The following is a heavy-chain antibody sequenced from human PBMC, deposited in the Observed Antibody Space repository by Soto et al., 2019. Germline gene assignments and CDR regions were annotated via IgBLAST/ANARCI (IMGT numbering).Heavy chain of an antibody. CDR3: ARGPSSPGYSSGWYVY. D-gene: IGHD6-19*01. Sequence: QVQLVQSGAEVKKPGASVKVSCKASGYTFTSYDINWVRQATGQGLEWMGWMNPNSGNTGYAQKFQGRVTMTRNTSISTAYMELSSLRSEDTAVYYCARGPSSPGYSSGWYVYWGQGTLVTVSS. J-gene: IGHJ4*02. CDR1: GYTFTSYD. V-gene: IGHV1-8*01. CDR2: MNPNSGNT.